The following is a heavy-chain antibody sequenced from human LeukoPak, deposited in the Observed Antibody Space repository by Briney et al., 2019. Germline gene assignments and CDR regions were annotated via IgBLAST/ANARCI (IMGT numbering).Heavy chain of an antibody. V-gene: IGHV4-59*12. D-gene: IGHD6-13*01. J-gene: IGHJ4*02. CDR3: ARETALRKYSSSCCFDY. CDR1: GGSISSYF. CDR2: IYYTGST. Sequence: TSETLSLTCTVSGGSISSYFWSWIRQPPGKGLEWIGYIYYTGSTSYNPSPKSRVTISVDTSKNQLSLKVGSVTAADTAVYYCARETALRKYSSSCCFDYWGQGTLVTVSS.